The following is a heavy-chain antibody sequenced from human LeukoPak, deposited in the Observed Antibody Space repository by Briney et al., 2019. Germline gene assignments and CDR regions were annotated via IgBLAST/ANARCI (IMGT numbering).Heavy chain of an antibody. J-gene: IGHJ3*02. D-gene: IGHD4-17*01. CDR3: AREYGDQTSDAFDI. V-gene: IGHV4-34*01. CDR2: INHSGST. CDR1: GGSFSGYY. Sequence: PSETLSLTCAVYGGSFSGYYWSWIRQPPGKGLEWIGEINHSGSTNYNPSLKSRVTISVDTSKNQFSLKLSSVTAADTAVYYCAREYGDQTSDAFDIWGQGTMVTVSS.